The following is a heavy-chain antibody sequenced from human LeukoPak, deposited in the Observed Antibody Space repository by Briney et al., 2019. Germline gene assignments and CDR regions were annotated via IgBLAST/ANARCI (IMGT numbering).Heavy chain of an antibody. CDR1: GGSISTYY. CDR2: IYASGST. Sequence: NTSETLSLTCTVSGGSISTYYWSWIRQPPGKGLEWIGYIYASGSTNYNPSLKSRVTISVDTSKNQFSLRLSSVADADTAVYFCARATWGFFWFDPWGQGSLVTVSS. V-gene: IGHV4-59*01. J-gene: IGHJ5*02. CDR3: ARATWGFFWFDP. D-gene: IGHD7-27*01.